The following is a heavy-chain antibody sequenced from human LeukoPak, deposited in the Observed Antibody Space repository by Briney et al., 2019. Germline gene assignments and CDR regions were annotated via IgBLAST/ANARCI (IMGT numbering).Heavy chain of an antibody. CDR1: GFTFSSYA. CDR3: ARDRWELLFDY. D-gene: IGHD1-26*01. Sequence: PGRSLRLSCAASGFTFSSYAMHWVRQAPGKGLEWVAVISYDGSNKYYADSVKGRFTISRDNSKNTLYLQMNSLRAEDTAVYYCARDRWELLFDYWGQGTLVIVSS. V-gene: IGHV3-30-3*01. CDR2: ISYDGSNK. J-gene: IGHJ4*02.